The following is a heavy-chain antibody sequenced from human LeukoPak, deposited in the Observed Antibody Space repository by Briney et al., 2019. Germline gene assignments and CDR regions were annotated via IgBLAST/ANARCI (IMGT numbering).Heavy chain of an antibody. Sequence: TSGTLSLTCAVYGGSFSGYYWSWIRQPPGKGLEWIGEINHSGSTNYNPSLKSRVTISVDTSKNQFSLKLSSVTAADTAVYYCASQGDTAMVIDYWGQGTLVTVSS. CDR2: INHSGST. V-gene: IGHV4-34*01. CDR1: GGSFSGYY. D-gene: IGHD5-18*01. CDR3: ASQGDTAMVIDY. J-gene: IGHJ4*02.